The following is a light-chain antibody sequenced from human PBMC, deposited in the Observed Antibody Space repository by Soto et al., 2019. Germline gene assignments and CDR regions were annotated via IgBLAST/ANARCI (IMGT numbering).Light chain of an antibody. CDR3: QQPRNWQVT. J-gene: IGKJ5*01. V-gene: IGKV3-11*01. Sequence: EIVLTQSPVTLSLSPGERATLSCRASQSVSSYLAWYQQKAGQAPRLLIYDASIRATGIPARFSGSGSGTDFTLTISSLEPENIAGYYCQQPRNWQVTFVKGTRLEIK. CDR1: QSVSSY. CDR2: DAS.